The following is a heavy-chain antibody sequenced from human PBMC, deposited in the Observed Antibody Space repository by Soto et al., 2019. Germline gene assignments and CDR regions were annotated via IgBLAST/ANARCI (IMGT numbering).Heavy chain of an antibody. CDR2: IYYSGST. CDR3: AGQTTYYDILTGYYTRNWFDP. V-gene: IGHV4-59*08. D-gene: IGHD3-9*01. Sequence: TLSLTCTVSGGSISSYYWSWIRQPPGKGLEWIGYIYYSGSTNYNPSLKSRVTISVDTSKNQFSLKLSSVTAADTAVYYCAGQTTYYDILTGYYTRNWFDPWGQGTLVTAPQ. J-gene: IGHJ5*02. CDR1: GGSISSYY.